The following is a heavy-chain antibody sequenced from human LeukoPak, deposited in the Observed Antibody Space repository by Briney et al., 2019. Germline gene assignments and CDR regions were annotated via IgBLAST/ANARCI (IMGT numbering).Heavy chain of an antibody. V-gene: IGHV3-30*18. CDR1: GFTFSSYG. Sequence: GGSLRLSCAASGFTFSSYGMHWVRPAPGKGLEWVAVISYDGSNKYYADSVKGRFTISRDNSKNTLYLQMNSLRAEDTAVYYCAKDHRGVTTWTPFDYWGQGTLVTVSS. J-gene: IGHJ4*02. CDR2: ISYDGSNK. D-gene: IGHD4-17*01. CDR3: AKDHRGVTTWTPFDY.